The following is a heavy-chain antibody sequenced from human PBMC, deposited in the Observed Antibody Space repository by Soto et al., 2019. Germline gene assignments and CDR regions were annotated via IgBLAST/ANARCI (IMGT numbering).Heavy chain of an antibody. CDR2: ISSSSSYI. CDR3: ARAPRTTGTYYFDY. CDR1: GFTFSSYS. D-gene: IGHD1-1*01. V-gene: IGHV3-21*01. Sequence: PGGSLRLSCAASGFTFSSYSMNWVRQAPGKGLEWVSSISSSSSYIYYADSVKGRFTISRDNAKNSLYLQMNSLRAEDTAVYYCARAPRTTGTYYFDYWGQGTLVTVSS. J-gene: IGHJ4*02.